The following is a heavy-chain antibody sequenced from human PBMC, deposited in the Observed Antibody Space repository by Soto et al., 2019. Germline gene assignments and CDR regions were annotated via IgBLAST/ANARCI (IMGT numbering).Heavy chain of an antibody. CDR2: IIPIFGTA. V-gene: IGHV1-69*01. CDR1: GGTFSSYA. CDR3: ARDGPKIPALKGMLYYYYYCGMDV. Sequence: QVQLVQSGAEVKKPGSSVKVSCKASGGTFSSYAISWVRQAPGQGLEWMGGIIPIFGTANYAQKFQGRVTITADESTSTAYMELSSLRSEDTAVYYCARDGPKIPALKGMLYYYYYCGMDVWGQGTTVTVSS. D-gene: IGHD2-8*01. J-gene: IGHJ6*02.